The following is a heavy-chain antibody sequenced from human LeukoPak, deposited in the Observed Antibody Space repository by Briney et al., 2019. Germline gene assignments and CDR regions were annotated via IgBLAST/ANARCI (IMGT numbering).Heavy chain of an antibody. CDR3: ARDLSYYDSSGYYL. CDR1: GYSISSGYY. Sequence: SETLSLTCTVSGYSISSGYYWGWIRPPPGKGLEWIGSIYHSGSTYYNPSLKSRVTISVDTSKNQFSLKLSSVTAADTAVYYCARDLSYYDSSGYYLWGQGTLVTVSS. J-gene: IGHJ4*02. V-gene: IGHV4-38-2*02. CDR2: IYHSGST. D-gene: IGHD3-22*01.